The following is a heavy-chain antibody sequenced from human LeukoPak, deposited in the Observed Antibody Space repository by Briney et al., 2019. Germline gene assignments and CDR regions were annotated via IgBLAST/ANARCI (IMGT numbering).Heavy chain of an antibody. Sequence: PRASVTVSRMASGYTFTRYDINWVRQAAGQGLEWMGWMNPNSGNTGYAQKFQGRVTMTRNTSISTAYMELSSLRSEDTAVYYCARAPNYYDRQTDYWGQGTLVTVSS. CDR1: GYTFTRYD. D-gene: IGHD3-22*01. V-gene: IGHV1-8*01. CDR2: MNPNSGNT. CDR3: ARAPNYYDRQTDY. J-gene: IGHJ4*02.